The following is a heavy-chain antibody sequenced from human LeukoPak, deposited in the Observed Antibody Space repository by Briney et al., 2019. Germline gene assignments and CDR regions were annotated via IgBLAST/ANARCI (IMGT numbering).Heavy chain of an antibody. CDR3: ARDAETSLAN. CDR2: IYLDGRA. CDR1: GFAVSSKY. J-gene: IGHJ4*02. D-gene: IGHD5-24*01. Sequence: PGGSLRLSYAASGFAVSSKYMNWVRQAPGKGLEWVTVIYLDGRADYADSVKGRFTISSDNSKNTVYLQMNSLKDEDTAVYYCARDAETSLANWGQGTLVTVSP. V-gene: IGHV3-66*01.